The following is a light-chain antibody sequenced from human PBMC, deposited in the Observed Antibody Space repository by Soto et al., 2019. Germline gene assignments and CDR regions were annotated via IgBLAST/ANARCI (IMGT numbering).Light chain of an antibody. J-gene: IGLJ2*01. CDR1: SSDVGDFNY. Sequence: QSALTQPASVSGSPGRSVTISCTGSSSDVGDFNYVSWYQHLPGRAPKLIIYDVTNRPSGISYRFSASKSGRTASLTISGLQAEDEADYYCSSYSSSPTHVVFGGGPKLTVL. CDR3: SSYSSSPTHVV. V-gene: IGLV2-14*03. CDR2: DVT.